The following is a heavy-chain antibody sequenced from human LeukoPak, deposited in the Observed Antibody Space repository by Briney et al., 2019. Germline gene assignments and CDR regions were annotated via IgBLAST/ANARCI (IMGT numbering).Heavy chain of an antibody. CDR3: ARDIYYDSSGYYGRRSSDAFDI. D-gene: IGHD3-22*01. Sequence: GGSLRLSCAASGFTFSSYSMNWVRQAPGKGLEWVSSISSSSSYLYYADSVKGRFTISRDNAKNSLYLQMNSLRAEDTAVYYCARDIYYDSSGYYGRRSSDAFDIWGQGTMVTVSS. CDR1: GFTFSSYS. V-gene: IGHV3-21*01. CDR2: ISSSSSYL. J-gene: IGHJ3*02.